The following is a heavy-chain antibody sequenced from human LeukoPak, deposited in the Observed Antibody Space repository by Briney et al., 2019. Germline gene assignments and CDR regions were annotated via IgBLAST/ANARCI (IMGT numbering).Heavy chain of an antibody. Sequence: SETLPLTCTVSGGSISSGDYYWTWIRQPPGKGLEWIGYIYHSGSTHYNSSLKSRLTISVDTSKNQSSLKLSSVTAADTAVYYCARGLRGIMIRGAITDLNWFDAWGQGTLVIVSS. J-gene: IGHJ5*02. D-gene: IGHD3-10*01. CDR2: IYHSGST. V-gene: IGHV4-30-4*01. CDR1: GGSISSGDYY. CDR3: ARGLRGIMIRGAITDLNWFDA.